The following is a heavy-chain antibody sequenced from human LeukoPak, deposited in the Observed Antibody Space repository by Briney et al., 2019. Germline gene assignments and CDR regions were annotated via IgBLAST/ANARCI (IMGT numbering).Heavy chain of an antibody. J-gene: IGHJ4*02. CDR2: ISPGSTTI. CDR3: ARGVDY. Sequence: GGSLRLSCEASGFTFRTYRMNWVRQAPGKGLEWVSYISPGSTTIYYADSVKGRFAISRDNAKNSLYLQMNSLRDEDTAAYYCARGVDYWGQGTLVTVSS. V-gene: IGHV3-48*02. CDR1: GFTFRTYR.